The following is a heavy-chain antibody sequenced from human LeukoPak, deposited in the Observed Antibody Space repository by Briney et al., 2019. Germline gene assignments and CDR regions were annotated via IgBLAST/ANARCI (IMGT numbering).Heavy chain of an antibody. CDR1: GGSTSSYY. CDR2: IYYSGST. J-gene: IGHJ5*02. Sequence: PSETLSLTCTVSGGSTSSYYWSWIRQPPGKGLEWIGYIYYSGSTNYNLSLKSRVTISVDTSKNQFSLKLSSVTAADTAVYYCARDGYSSSWYGGNNWFDPWGQGTLVTVSS. V-gene: IGHV4-59*01. CDR3: ARDGYSSSWYGGNNWFDP. D-gene: IGHD6-13*01.